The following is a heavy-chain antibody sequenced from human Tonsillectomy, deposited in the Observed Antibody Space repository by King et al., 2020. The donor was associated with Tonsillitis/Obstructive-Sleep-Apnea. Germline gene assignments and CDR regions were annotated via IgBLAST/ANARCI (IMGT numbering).Heavy chain of an antibody. Sequence: TLKESGPTLVKPPQTLTLTCTFSGFSLSTGGVGVGWIRQPPGKALEWLALIYWDDDKRYSPSLKGRLTITKDTSKNQLVVTMTNMDPVDTGTYYCARGNYDSDAFDIWGQGTQVTVSS. CDR3: ARGNYDSDAFDI. D-gene: IGHD3-3*01. CDR2: IYWDDDK. J-gene: IGHJ3*02. CDR1: GFSLSTGGVG. V-gene: IGHV2-5*02.